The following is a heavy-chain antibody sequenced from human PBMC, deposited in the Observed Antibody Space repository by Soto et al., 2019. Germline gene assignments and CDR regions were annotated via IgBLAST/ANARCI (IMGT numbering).Heavy chain of an antibody. Sequence: EVQLLESGGGLVQPGGSLRLSCAASGFTFSSYAMSWVRQAPGKGLEWVSAISGSGGRTYYADSVKGRFTIARDNSKNTLYLQMNSLRAEDTAVYYCAKEGVVYGDYDGSNYWGQGTLVTVSS. CDR2: ISGSGGRT. CDR1: GFTFSSYA. V-gene: IGHV3-23*01. J-gene: IGHJ4*02. CDR3: AKEGVVYGDYDGSNY. D-gene: IGHD4-17*01.